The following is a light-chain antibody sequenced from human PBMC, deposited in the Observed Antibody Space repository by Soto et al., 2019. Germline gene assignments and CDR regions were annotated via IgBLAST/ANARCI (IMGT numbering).Light chain of an antibody. J-gene: IGKJ2*01. V-gene: IGKV1-5*01. CDR2: DAS. Sequence: DIQMTQSPSTLSASVGDRVTITCRASQRSSSWLAWYQQKPGKAPKLLIYDASSLESGVPSRVSGSGSGTEFTLTISILQPEDFATYYCKQYNHYPMYTFGQGTTLEIK. CDR3: KQYNHYPMYT. CDR1: QRSSSW.